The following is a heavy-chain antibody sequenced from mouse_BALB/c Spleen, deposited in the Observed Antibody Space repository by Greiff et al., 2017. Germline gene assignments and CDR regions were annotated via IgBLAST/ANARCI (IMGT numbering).Heavy chain of an antibody. V-gene: IGHV3-2*02. J-gene: IGHJ2*01. D-gene: IGHD1-1*01. CDR1: GYSITSDYA. CDR3: ARDYGSPYFDY. CDR2: ISYSGST. Sequence: EVKLQESGPGLVKPSQSLSLTCTVTGYSITSDYAWNWIRQFPGNKLEWMGYISYSGSTSYNPSLKSRISITRDTSKNQFFLQLNSVTTEDTATYYCARDYGSPYFDYWGKGTTLTVSS.